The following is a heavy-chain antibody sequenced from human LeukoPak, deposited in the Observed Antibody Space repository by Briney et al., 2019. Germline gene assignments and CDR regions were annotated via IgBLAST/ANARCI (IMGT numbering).Heavy chain of an antibody. CDR1: GGSFSGYY. Sequence: SETLSLTCAVYGGSFSGYYWSWIRQPPGKGLEWIGEINHSGSTNYNPSLKSRVTISVDTSKNQFSLKLSSVTAADTAVYYCARAFPYYYDSSGYYYFDYWGQGTLVTVSS. J-gene: IGHJ4*02. V-gene: IGHV4-34*01. D-gene: IGHD3-22*01. CDR2: INHSGST. CDR3: ARAFPYYYDSSGYYYFDY.